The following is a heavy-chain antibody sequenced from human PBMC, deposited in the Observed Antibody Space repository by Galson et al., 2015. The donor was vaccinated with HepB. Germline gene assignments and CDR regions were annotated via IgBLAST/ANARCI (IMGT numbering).Heavy chain of an antibody. Sequence: SLRLSCAASGFTFSSYWMSWVRQAPGKGLEWVANIKQDGSEKYYVDSVKGRFTISRDNAKNSLYLQMNSLRAEDTAVYYCARIEGETYYYDSSEEGWGDYYYGMDVWGQGTTVTVSS. D-gene: IGHD3-22*01. CDR2: IKQDGSEK. CDR1: GFTFSSYW. J-gene: IGHJ6*02. V-gene: IGHV3-7*01. CDR3: ARIEGETYYYDSSEEGWGDYYYGMDV.